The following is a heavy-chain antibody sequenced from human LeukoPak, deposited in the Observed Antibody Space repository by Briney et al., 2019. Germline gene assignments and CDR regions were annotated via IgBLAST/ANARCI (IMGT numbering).Heavy chain of an antibody. CDR3: ARRARDGYFN. D-gene: IGHD5-24*01. J-gene: IGHJ4*02. CDR2: IIPIFGTA. CDR1: GGTFSSYA. V-gene: IGHV1-69*13. Sequence: SVKVSCKASGGTFSSYAISWVRQAPGQGLERMGGIIPIFGTANYAQKFQGRVTITADESTSTAYMELSSLRSEDTAVYYCARRARDGYFNWGQGTLVTVSS.